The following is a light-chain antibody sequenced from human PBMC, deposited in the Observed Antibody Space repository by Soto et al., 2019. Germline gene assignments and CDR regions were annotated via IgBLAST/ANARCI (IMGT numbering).Light chain of an antibody. CDR2: EVF. J-gene: IGLJ3*02. CDR1: SSDVGGYAF. Sequence: QSALTQPASVSASPGQSITISCTGTSSDVGGYAFVSWYQQHPGEAPKLLIYEVFNRPSGVSNRFSGSKSGNSASLTISGLQIEDEADYYCTSFTSSGTWVFGGGTKVTVL. CDR3: TSFTSSGTWV. V-gene: IGLV2-14*03.